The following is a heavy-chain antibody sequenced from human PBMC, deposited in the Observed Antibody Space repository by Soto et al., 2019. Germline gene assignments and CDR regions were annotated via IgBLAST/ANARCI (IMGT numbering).Heavy chain of an antibody. CDR3: ARGSSTSPNDAFDI. V-gene: IGHV1-18*01. J-gene: IGHJ3*02. CDR1: GYTLTSYG. D-gene: IGHD2-2*01. CDR2: ISAYNGNT. Sequence: ASVKVSCKASGYTLTSYGISWVRQAPGQGLEWMGWISAYNGNTNYAQKLQGRVTMTTDTSTSTAYMELRSLRSDDTAVYYCARGSSTSPNDAFDIWGQGTMVTVSS.